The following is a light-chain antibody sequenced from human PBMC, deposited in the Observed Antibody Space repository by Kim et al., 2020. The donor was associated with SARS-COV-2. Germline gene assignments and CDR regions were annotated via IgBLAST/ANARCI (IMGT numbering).Light chain of an antibody. Sequence: SVSPGQTASITCSGDNLGDKYVCWYQQKPGQPPVLVIYQDTKRPSGIPERFSGSNSGNTATLTISGIQTMDEADYYCQAWDSGTAVFGGGTQLTVL. CDR3: QAWDSGTAV. J-gene: IGLJ2*01. CDR2: QDT. V-gene: IGLV3-1*01. CDR1: NLGDKY.